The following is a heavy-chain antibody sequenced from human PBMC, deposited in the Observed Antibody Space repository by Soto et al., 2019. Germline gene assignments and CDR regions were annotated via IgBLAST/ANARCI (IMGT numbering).Heavy chain of an antibody. J-gene: IGHJ4*02. V-gene: IGHV3-23*01. Sequence: EVQLLESGGGLVQPGGSLRLSCAASGFTFSSYAMSWVRQAPGKGLEWVSAISGSGGSTYYADSVKGRFTISRDNSKNTLYLQMNSLRAEDTAVYYCAIHSTSGTVRPRGYYFDYWGQGTLVTVSS. D-gene: IGHD4-4*01. CDR3: AIHSTSGTVRPRGYYFDY. CDR2: ISGSGGST. CDR1: GFTFSSYA.